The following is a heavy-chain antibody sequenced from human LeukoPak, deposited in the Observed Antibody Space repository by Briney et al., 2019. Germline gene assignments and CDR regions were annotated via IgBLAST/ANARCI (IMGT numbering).Heavy chain of an antibody. J-gene: IGHJ4*02. CDR2: ISGSGGSR. D-gene: IGHD3-22*01. CDR1: GFTFSSYA. Sequence: GASLRLSCAASGFTFSSYAMNWVRQAPGKGLEWVSTISGSGGSRYYADSVKGRFTISRDNSKNTLYLQTNSLRAEDTAIYYCAKRPGGFYYDSSDYYDYWGQGTLVTVSS. V-gene: IGHV3-23*01. CDR3: AKRPGGFYYDSSDYYDY.